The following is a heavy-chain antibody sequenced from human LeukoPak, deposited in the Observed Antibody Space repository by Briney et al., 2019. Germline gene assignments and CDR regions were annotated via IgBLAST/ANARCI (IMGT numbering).Heavy chain of an antibody. D-gene: IGHD3-10*01. CDR3: ARRYGSGSYSDY. J-gene: IGHJ4*02. Sequence: GESLQISCQGSGYSFTNYWIGWVRQLPGKGLEWMGIIYPGDSDARYSPSFQGQVTISADRSISTAYLQWSSLKASDTAMYYCARRYGSGSYSDYWGQGTPVTVSS. CDR1: GYSFTNYW. V-gene: IGHV5-51*01. CDR2: IYPGDSDA.